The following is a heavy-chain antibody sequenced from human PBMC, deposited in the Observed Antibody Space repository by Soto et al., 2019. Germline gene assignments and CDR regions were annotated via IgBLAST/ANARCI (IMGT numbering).Heavy chain of an antibody. D-gene: IGHD6-6*01. Sequence: SETLSLTCAVYGGSFSGYYWSWIRQPPGKGLEWIGEINHSGSTNYNPSLKSRVTISVDTSKNQFSLKLSSVTAADTAVYYCARSGNSSSSGWFDPWGQGTLVTVSS. CDR1: GGSFSGYY. CDR2: INHSGST. CDR3: ARSGNSSSSGWFDP. V-gene: IGHV4-34*01. J-gene: IGHJ5*02.